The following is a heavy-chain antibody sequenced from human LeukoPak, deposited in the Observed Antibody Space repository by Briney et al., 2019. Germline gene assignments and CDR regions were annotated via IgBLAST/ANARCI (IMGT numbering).Heavy chain of an antibody. D-gene: IGHD3-10*01. CDR3: AREGKITMVRGVIRYYYMDV. J-gene: IGHJ6*03. Sequence: SETLSLTCTVSGGSISSYYWSWIRQPPGKGLEWIGYIYFSGSTDYNPSLKSRVTISVDTSKNQFSLKLSSVTAADTAVYYCAREGKITMVRGVIRYYYMDVWGKGTTVTISS. V-gene: IGHV4-59*12. CDR1: GGSISSYY. CDR2: IYFSGST.